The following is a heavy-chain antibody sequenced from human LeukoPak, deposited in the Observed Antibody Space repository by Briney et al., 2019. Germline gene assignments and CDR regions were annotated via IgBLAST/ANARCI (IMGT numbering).Heavy chain of an antibody. CDR2: IYSDNT. Sequence: GGSLRLSCAASGFTVSSNSMSWVRQAPGKGLEWVSFIYSDNTHYSDSVKGRFTISRDNSKNTLYLQMNSLRAEDTAMYYCARRAGAYSHPYDYWGQGTLVTVSS. D-gene: IGHD4/OR15-4a*01. CDR1: GFTVSSNS. V-gene: IGHV3-53*01. J-gene: IGHJ4*02. CDR3: ARRAGAYSHPYDY.